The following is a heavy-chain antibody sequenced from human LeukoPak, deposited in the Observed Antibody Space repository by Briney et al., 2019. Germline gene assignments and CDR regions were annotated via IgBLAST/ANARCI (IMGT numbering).Heavy chain of an antibody. CDR3: ARGVVSATLFWFDT. CDR1: GDSMNTYY. V-gene: IGHV4-59*01. CDR2: VSYSGNT. J-gene: IGHJ5*02. Sequence: PSETLSLTCVVSGDSMNTYYWRWIRQPPGKGLEWIGYVSYSGNTHYNASLKSRVTISVDTSKNQFSLKLNSLTAADTAVYYCARGVVSATLFWFDTWGQGTLVTVSS.